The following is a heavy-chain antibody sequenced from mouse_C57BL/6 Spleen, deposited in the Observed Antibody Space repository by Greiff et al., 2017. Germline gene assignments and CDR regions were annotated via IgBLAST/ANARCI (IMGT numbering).Heavy chain of an antibody. CDR3: AIGSDDYDEAGVAY. Sequence: QVQLQQPGAELVKPGASVKVSCKASGYTFTSYWMHWVKQRPGQGLEWIGRIHPSDSDTNYNQKFKGKATLTVDKSSSTAYMQLSSLTSEDSAVYYWAIGSDDYDEAGVAYWGQGTLVTVSA. CDR1: GYTFTSYW. V-gene: IGHV1-74*01. CDR2: IHPSDSDT. J-gene: IGHJ3*01. D-gene: IGHD2-4*01.